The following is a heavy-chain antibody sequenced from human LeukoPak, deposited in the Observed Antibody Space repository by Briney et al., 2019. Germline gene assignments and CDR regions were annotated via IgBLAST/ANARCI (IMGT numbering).Heavy chain of an antibody. J-gene: IGHJ4*02. CDR2: FYYSGST. D-gene: IGHD4-17*01. Sequence: SETLSLTCTVSGGSISSYYWGWIRQPPGKGLEWIGSFYYSGSTYYNPSLKSRLTISVDTSKNQFSLKLSSVTAADTAVYYCASIDRATVLFDYWGQGTLVTVSS. CDR3: ASIDRATVLFDY. V-gene: IGHV4-39*01. CDR1: GGSISSYY.